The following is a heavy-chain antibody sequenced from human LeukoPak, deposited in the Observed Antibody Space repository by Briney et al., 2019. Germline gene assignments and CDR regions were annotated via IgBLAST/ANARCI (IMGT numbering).Heavy chain of an antibody. CDR2: IYYTGAV. V-gene: IGHV4-31*03. D-gene: IGHD6-13*01. Sequence: SQTLSLTCSFSGASISTAGYYWTWIRQPPGEGLEWVGYIYYTGAVDYNPSLKSRLTISLDTSKNQFSLKLSSVTAADTAVYYCASYSSSWPYYFDYWGQGTLVTVSS. J-gene: IGHJ4*02. CDR3: ASYSSSWPYYFDY. CDR1: GASISTAGYY.